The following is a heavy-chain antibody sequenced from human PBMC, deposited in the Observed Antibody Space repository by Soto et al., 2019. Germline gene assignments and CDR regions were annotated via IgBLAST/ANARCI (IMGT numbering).Heavy chain of an antibody. CDR1: GFTFSSYA. D-gene: IGHD2-2*01. J-gene: IGHJ5*02. CDR3: AIDSRNHPPGWFDP. CDR2: ISGSGDYT. Sequence: EVQLLESGGGLVQPGESLRLSCAASGFTFSSYAMTWVRQAPGKGLEWVSSISGSGDYTYFADSVKGRFTISRDNSKDTLYLQMSCLRVEDTAIYYCAIDSRNHPPGWFDPWGQGTLVTVSS. V-gene: IGHV3-23*01.